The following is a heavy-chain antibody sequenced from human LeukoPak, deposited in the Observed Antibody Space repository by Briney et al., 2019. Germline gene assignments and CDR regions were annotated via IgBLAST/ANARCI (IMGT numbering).Heavy chain of an antibody. J-gene: IGHJ4*02. V-gene: IGHV4-59*08. D-gene: IGHD6-6*01. CDR2: IYYSGST. Sequence: ETLSLTCTVSGGSLSSYYWSWIRQPPGKGLEWIGYIYYSGSTNYNPSLKSGVTISVDTSKTQFSLKLRSVTAPDTAVYYCARREKLVFDYCGQGTLVTVSS. CDR3: ARREKLVFDY. CDR1: GGSLSSYY.